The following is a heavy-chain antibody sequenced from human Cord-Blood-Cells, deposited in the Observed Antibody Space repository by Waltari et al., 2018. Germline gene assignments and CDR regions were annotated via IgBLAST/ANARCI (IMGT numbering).Heavy chain of an antibody. V-gene: IGHV4-38-2*01. CDR3: ARAAGYCSSTSCYFDY. CDR2: IYHSGRT. D-gene: IGHD2-2*01. CDR1: GYSISSGYY. Sequence: QVQLQESGPGLVKPSETLSLTCAVSGYSISSGYYWGWIRQPPGKGLEWIGSIYHSGRTYYNPSLKSRVTISVDTSKNQFSLKRSSVTAADTAVYYCARAAGYCSSTSCYFDYWGQGTLVTVSS. J-gene: IGHJ4*02.